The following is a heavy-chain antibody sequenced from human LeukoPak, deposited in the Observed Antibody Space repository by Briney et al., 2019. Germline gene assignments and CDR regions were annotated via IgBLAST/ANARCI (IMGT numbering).Heavy chain of an antibody. CDR2: ISGSGGST. CDR1: GFTLCSYA. D-gene: IGHD3-3*01. V-gene: IGHV3-23*01. CDR3: ARDTIFGVVITPFDY. J-gene: IGHJ4*02. Sequence: GGSLRLSCAASGFTLCSYAMSWVRHAPGKGREWVSHISGSGGSTYYADSVKGRFTISRDNSKNTLYLQMNSLRAEDTAVYYCARDTIFGVVITPFDYWGQGTLVTVSS.